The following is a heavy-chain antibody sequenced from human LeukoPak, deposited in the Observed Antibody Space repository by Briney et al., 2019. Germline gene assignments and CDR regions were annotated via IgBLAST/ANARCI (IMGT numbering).Heavy chain of an antibody. CDR2: ISAYNGNT. Sequence: GASVKVSCKASGYTFTSYGISWVRKAPGQGLGWMGRISAYNGNTNYAQKLQGRVTMTTDTSTSTAYMELRSLRSDDTAVYYCARDGGLVVVVAYDYWGQGTLVTVSP. CDR1: GYTFTSYG. J-gene: IGHJ4*02. CDR3: ARDGGLVVVVAYDY. V-gene: IGHV1-18*01. D-gene: IGHD2-15*01.